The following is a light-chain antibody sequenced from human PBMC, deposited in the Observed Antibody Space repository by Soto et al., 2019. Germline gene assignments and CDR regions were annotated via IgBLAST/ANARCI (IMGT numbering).Light chain of an antibody. CDR2: SAS. V-gene: IGKV3-20*01. J-gene: IGKJ1*01. CDR1: QSVSSNY. Sequence: EIVLTQSPGTLSLSPGERATLSCRASQSVSSNYLAWYQQKPGQAPRLLIYSASSRATGIPDRFSGSGSGTDFILTISRLEPEDFAVYYCQQYGSSSWTFGQGTKVDNK. CDR3: QQYGSSSWT.